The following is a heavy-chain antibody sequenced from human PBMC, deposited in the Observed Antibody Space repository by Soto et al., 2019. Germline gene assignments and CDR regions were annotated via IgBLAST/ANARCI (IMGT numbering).Heavy chain of an antibody. J-gene: IGHJ3*02. V-gene: IGHV3-66*01. D-gene: IGHD1-26*01. CDR1: GFTFSSYS. CDR2: TYPGGTT. Sequence: HPGGSLRLSCAASGFTFSSYSMNWVRQAPGRGLEWVSVTYPGGTTHYADSVKGRFTISRDNSKNTMDLQMNSLRADDTAMYYCTREFRTSGSRDAVDIWGQGTVVTVSS. CDR3: TREFRTSGSRDAVDI.